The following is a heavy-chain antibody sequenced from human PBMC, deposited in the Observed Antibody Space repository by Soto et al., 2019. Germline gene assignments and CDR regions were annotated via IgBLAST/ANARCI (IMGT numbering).Heavy chain of an antibody. D-gene: IGHD3-3*01. CDR2: IIPIFGTA. CDR1: GGTFSTYA. CDR3: AREIFGVIISGGRDAFDI. V-gene: IGHV1-69*01. J-gene: IGHJ3*02. Sequence: QVQLVQSGAEVKKPGSSVKVSCKASGGTFSTYAIIWVRQAPGQGLEWMGGIIPIFGTAKYAQKFQGRVTITADESTSTAYMELSSLRSEDTAVYYCAREIFGVIISGGRDAFDIWGQGTMVTVSS.